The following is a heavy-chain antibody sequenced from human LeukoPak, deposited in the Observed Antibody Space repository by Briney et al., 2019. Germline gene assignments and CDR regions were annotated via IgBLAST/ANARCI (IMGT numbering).Heavy chain of an antibody. CDR2: INPNSGGT. CDR3: ARSRGKQWLVSHLGY. CDR1: GYTFTGYY. D-gene: IGHD6-19*01. V-gene: IGHV1-2*02. Sequence: ASVKVSCKASGYTFTGYYMHCVRQAPGQGLEWMGWINPNSGGTNYAQKFQGRVTMTRDTSISTAYMDLSRLRSDDTAVYYCARSRGKQWLVSHLGYWGQGTLVTVSS. J-gene: IGHJ4*02.